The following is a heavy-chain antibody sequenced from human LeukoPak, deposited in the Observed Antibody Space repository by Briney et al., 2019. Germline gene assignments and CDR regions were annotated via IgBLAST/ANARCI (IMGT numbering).Heavy chain of an antibody. CDR1: GGSFSGYY. V-gene: IGHV4-34*01. Sequence: PSETLSLTCAVYGGSFSGYYWSWIRQPPGKGLEWIGEINHSGSTNYNPSLKSRVTISVDTSKNQFSLKLSSVTAADTAVYCCARAKVYYYDSSGYWRSHAFDIWGQGTMVIVSS. J-gene: IGHJ3*02. CDR3: ARAKVYYYDSSGYWRSHAFDI. CDR2: INHSGST. D-gene: IGHD3-22*01.